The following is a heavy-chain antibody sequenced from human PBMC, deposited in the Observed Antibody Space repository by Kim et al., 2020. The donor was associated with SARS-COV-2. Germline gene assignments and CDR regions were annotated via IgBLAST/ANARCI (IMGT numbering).Heavy chain of an antibody. V-gene: IGHV4-4*09. CDR3: ARGASGYSLDFDF. Sequence: NPTLKSRVTISVDTSKNQFSLKLSAVTAADTAVYYCARGASGYSLDFDFWGQGALVTVSS. D-gene: IGHD5-12*01. J-gene: IGHJ4*02.